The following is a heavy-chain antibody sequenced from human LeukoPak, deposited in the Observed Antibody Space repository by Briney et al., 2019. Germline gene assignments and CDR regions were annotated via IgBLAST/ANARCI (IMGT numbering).Heavy chain of an antibody. CDR3: ARDSVDGSGTYYSDSPDY. V-gene: IGHV1-24*01. CDR2: FDPEDGKT. D-gene: IGHD3-10*01. Sequence: ASVKVSCKVSGYTLTELFMHWVRQAPGEGLEWMGGFDPEDGKTIYAQKFQGRVTMTEDTSTDTAYMELRSLRSEDTAVYYCARDSVDGSGTYYSDSPDYWGQGTLVTVSS. J-gene: IGHJ4*02. CDR1: GYTLTELF.